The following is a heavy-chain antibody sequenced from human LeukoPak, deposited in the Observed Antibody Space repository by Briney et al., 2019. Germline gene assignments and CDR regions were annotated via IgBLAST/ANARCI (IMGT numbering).Heavy chain of an antibody. CDR1: GGTFSSYA. V-gene: IGHV1-69*13. J-gene: IGHJ6*02. CDR3: ARSLSVLAVANYYYYGMDV. D-gene: IGHD6-19*01. CDR2: IIPIFGTA. Sequence: SVKVSCKASGGTFSSYAISWVRQAPGQGLEWMGGIIPIFGTANYAQKFQGRVTITADESTSTAYMELSSLRSEDTAVYYCARSLSVLAVANYYYYGMDVWGQGTTVTVSS.